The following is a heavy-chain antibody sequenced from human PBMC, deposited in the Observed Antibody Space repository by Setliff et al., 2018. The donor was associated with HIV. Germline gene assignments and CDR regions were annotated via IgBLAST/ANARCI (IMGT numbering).Heavy chain of an antibody. CDR2: ISWNSVKI. J-gene: IGHJ4*02. V-gene: IGHV3-9*01. D-gene: IGHD3-10*01. Sequence: GGSLRLSCVGSGFNIEEYAMAWVRQVPGKGLEWVSSISWNSVKIDYADFVKGRFTISRDNAKNSLFLQVNSLRTEDTAFYFCAKDIGELWFGELLGPLDYWGQGTLVTVSS. CDR1: GFNIEEYA. CDR3: AKDIGELWFGELLGPLDY.